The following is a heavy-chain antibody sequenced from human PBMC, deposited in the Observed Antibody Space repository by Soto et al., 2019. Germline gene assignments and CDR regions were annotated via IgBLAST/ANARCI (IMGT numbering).Heavy chain of an antibody. V-gene: IGHV1-8*01. D-gene: IGHD4-17*01. CDR3: AKQGPGDTTPFYYYMDV. J-gene: IGHJ6*03. CDR1: GYTFTSYD. Sequence: ASVKVSCKASGYTFTSYDINWVRQATGQGLEWMGWMNPNSGNTGYAQTFQGRVTMTRDTSISTAYMELSSLRSEDTAVYYCAKQGPGDTTPFYYYMDVWGKGTTVTVSS. CDR2: MNPNSGNT.